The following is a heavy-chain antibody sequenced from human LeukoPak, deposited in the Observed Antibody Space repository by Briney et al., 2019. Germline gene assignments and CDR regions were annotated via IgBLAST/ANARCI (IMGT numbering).Heavy chain of an antibody. J-gene: IGHJ6*02. CDR2: IYYSGST. CDR3: ARGSGYSYYYYYYGMDV. V-gene: IGHV4-31*03. D-gene: IGHD5-18*01. CDR1: GGSISSGGYY. Sequence: PSETLSLTCTVSGGSISSGGYYWSWIRQHPGKGLEWIGYIYYSGSTYYNPSLKSRVTISVDTSKNQFSLKLSSVTAADTAVYYCARGSGYSYYYYYYGMDVWGQGTTVTVSS.